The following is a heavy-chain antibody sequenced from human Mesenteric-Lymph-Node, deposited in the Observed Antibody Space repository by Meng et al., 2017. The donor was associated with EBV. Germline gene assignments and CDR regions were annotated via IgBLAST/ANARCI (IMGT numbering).Heavy chain of an antibody. CDR3: SRDSIYNGQDS. V-gene: IGHV1-8*01. J-gene: IGHJ4*02. Sequence: QVALVPSATEVEKPGAATPDSCRASGYTFTSYYSNWVRQATGQGLEWMGLMNPNSSATCSTQKFQGRVTMTRNTSIITAYMELNSLTSEDTAVYYRSRDSIYNGQDSWGQGTLVTVSS. CDR1: GYTFTSYY. D-gene: IGHD5-24*01. CDR2: MNPNSSAT.